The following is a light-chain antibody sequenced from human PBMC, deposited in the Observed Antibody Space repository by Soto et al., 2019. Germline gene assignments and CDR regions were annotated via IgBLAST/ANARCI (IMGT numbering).Light chain of an antibody. CDR3: QQYDSSPWT. CDR2: GAS. V-gene: IGKV3-20*01. Sequence: EIVLTQSPGTLSLSPGERATLSCRASQSVSSSFLAWYQQKPGQAPRLLIYGASTRATGIPDRFSGSGSGTDFTLTMSRLAPEDFAVYYCQQYDSSPWTFGQGTKVEIK. J-gene: IGKJ1*01. CDR1: QSVSSSF.